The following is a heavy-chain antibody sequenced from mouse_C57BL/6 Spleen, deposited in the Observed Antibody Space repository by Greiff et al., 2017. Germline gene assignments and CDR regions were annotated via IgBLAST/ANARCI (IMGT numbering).Heavy chain of an antibody. CDR2: ISGGGGNT. J-gene: IGHJ2*01. V-gene: IGHV5-9*01. D-gene: IGHD3-3*01. Sequence: EVQVVESGGGLVKPGGSLKLSCAASGFTFSSYTMSWVRQTPEKRLEWVATISGGGGNTYYPDSVKGRFTISRDNAKNTLYLQMSSLRSEDTALYYCARQGDVGFDDWGQGTTLTVSS. CDR1: GFTFSSYT. CDR3: ARQGDVGFDD.